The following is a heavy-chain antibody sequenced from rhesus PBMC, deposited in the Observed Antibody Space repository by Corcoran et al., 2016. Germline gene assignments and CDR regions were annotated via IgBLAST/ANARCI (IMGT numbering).Heavy chain of an antibody. Sequence: QVQLQESGPGVVKPSETLSLTCAVSGGSISDSYRWSWIRQPPGKGLEWIGYIYGSTTSPNYNPSLKSRVTNSKDASKNQFSLKLSSVTAADTAVYCCARDRRWYYNIWTGENYFDYWGQGVLVTVSS. CDR1: GGSISDSYR. J-gene: IGHJ4*01. V-gene: IGHV4S10*01. CDR3: ARDRRWYYNIWTGENYFDY. D-gene: IGHD3-3*01. CDR2: IYGSTTSP.